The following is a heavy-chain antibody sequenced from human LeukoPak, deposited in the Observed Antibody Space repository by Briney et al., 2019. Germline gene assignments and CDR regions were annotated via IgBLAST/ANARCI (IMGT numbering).Heavy chain of an antibody. CDR3: AKRDVWSSGWYNFDY. CDR2: ISGSGGST. Sequence: GGSLRLSCAASGFTFSSYAMSWVRHAPGRGVEWVLTISGSGGSTYYADSVKGRFTISRDNSKNTLYLQMNSLRAEDTAVYYCAKRDVWSSGWYNFDYWGQGTLVTVSS. CDR1: GFTFSSYA. J-gene: IGHJ4*02. V-gene: IGHV3-23*01. D-gene: IGHD6-19*01.